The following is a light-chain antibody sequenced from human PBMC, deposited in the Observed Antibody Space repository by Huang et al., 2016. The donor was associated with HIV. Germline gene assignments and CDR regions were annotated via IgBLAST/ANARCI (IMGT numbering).Light chain of an antibody. CDR2: LSS. CDR3: MQALQTPIT. CDR1: QSLLHSYGYNY. J-gene: IGKJ5*01. V-gene: IGKV2-28*01. Sequence: DIVMTQSPLSLPVTPGESASISCRSSQSLLHSYGYNYLDWYVQKPGQSPQRLIYLSSNRASGGPDRFSGSGSGTDFTLKISRVEAEDVGVYFCMQALQTPITFGQGTRLEIK.